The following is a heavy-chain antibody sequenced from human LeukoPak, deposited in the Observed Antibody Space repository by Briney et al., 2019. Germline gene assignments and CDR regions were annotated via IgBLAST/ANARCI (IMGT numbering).Heavy chain of an antibody. CDR3: AREDGDIAVAGTGDYFDY. D-gene: IGHD6-19*01. V-gene: IGHV3-21*01. Sequence: PGGSLRLSCAASGFDFSSYSMNWVRQAPGKGLEWVSSISSSSSYIYYADSVKGRFTISRDNAKNSLYLQMNSLRAEDTAVYYCAREDGDIAVAGTGDYFDYWGQGTLVTVSS. CDR2: ISSSSSYI. CDR1: GFDFSSYS. J-gene: IGHJ4*02.